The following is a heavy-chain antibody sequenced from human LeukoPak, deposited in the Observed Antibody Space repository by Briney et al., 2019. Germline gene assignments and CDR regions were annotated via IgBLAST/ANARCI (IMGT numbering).Heavy chain of an antibody. Sequence: GESLKISCKGSGYTFTNYWIGWVRQMPGEGLEWMGIIYSGGSDTRYSPSFQGQVTISVDKSISTAYLQWTNLKASDTAIYYCARHSLGYCSGGNCYPDYWGQGTLVTVSS. J-gene: IGHJ4*02. CDR1: GYTFTNYW. CDR3: ARHSLGYCSGGNCYPDY. V-gene: IGHV5-51*01. D-gene: IGHD2-15*01. CDR2: IYSGGSDT.